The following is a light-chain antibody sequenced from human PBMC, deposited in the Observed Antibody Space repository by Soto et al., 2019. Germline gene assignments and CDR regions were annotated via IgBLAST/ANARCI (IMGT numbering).Light chain of an antibody. J-gene: IGKJ1*01. CDR3: QQYNSYPWT. CDR2: MAS. CDR1: QSINSW. Sequence: DIQMTQSPSTLSASVGDRVTITCRASQSINSWLAWYQQKPGKAPKLLIYMASSLESGVPSRFSGSGSGTDVTLYISSLQPDDFATYYCQQYNSYPWTFGQGTKVEIK. V-gene: IGKV1-5*03.